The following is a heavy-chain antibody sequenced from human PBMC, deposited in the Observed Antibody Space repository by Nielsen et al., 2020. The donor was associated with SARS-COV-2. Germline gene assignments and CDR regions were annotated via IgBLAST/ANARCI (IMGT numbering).Heavy chain of an antibody. J-gene: IGHJ6*02. D-gene: IGHD6-6*01. CDR3: AHSGYSSSSGYYYYGMDV. CDR2: IYWDDDK. Sequence: SGPTLVKPTQTLTLTCTFSGFSLSTSGVGVGWIRQPPGKALEWLALIYWDDDKRYSPSLKSRRTITKDTSKNQVILTMTNMDPVDTATYYCAHSGYSSSSGYYYYGMDVWGQGTTVTVSS. V-gene: IGHV2-5*02. CDR1: GFSLSTSGVG.